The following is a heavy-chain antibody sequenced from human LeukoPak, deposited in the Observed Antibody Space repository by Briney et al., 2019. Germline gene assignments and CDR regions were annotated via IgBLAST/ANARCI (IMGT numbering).Heavy chain of an antibody. Sequence: SETLTLTCTVSGGSVNTGPYFWGWFSQPPGKGLEWIGSVYESGTTYSDSSLKSRLTITVDTSNNQVSLRLNSVTAADSAMYFCARSGFFYGSGRGWFDLWGQGTLVSVSS. CDR1: GGSVNTGPYF. D-gene: IGHD3-10*01. CDR3: ARSGFFYGSGRGWFDL. V-gene: IGHV4-39*01. CDR2: VYESGTT. J-gene: IGHJ5*02.